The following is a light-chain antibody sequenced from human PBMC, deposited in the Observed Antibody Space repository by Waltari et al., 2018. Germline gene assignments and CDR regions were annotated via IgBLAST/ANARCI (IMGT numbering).Light chain of an antibody. CDR3: QHYNSFSHIYT. V-gene: IGKV1-5*01. CDR2: DAY. J-gene: IGKJ2*01. Sequence: IQMTQSPSTLSASVGDRVTITCRASHTITNWLAWYQQKPGKAPTVLIYDAYTLESGVPSRFSGSGSGTEFTLTINSLQPDDFATYYCQHYNSFSHIYTFGQGTKLEI. CDR1: HTITNW.